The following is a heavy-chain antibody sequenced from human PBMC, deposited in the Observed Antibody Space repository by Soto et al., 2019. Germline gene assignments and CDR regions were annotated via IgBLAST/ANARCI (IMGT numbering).Heavy chain of an antibody. J-gene: IGHJ5*02. CDR3: ARLGSSSWYVENCWFDP. D-gene: IGHD6-13*01. V-gene: IGHV4-59*08. CDR2: IYYSGST. CDR1: GGSISSYY. Sequence: SETLSLTCTVSGGSISSYYWSWIRQPPGKGLEWIGYIYYSGSTNYNPSLKSRVTISVDTSKNQFSLKLSSVTAADTAVYYCARLGSSSWYVENCWFDPWGQGTLVTVSS.